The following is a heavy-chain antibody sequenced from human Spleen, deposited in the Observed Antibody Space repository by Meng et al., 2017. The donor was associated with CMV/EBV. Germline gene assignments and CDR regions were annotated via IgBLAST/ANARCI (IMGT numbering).Heavy chain of an antibody. CDR3: ARVKRYCTGGSCSSTGYYGMDV. CDR1: GYTFTGYF. V-gene: IGHV1-2*02. D-gene: IGHD2-15*01. CDR2: INPNSGGT. Sequence: ASVKVSCKASGYTFTGYFMHWVRQAPGQGLEWMGWINPNSGGTNYAQKFQGRVTMTGDTSITTGYMELSRLRSDDMAVYYCARVKRYCTGGSCSSTGYYGMDVWGQGTTVTVSS. J-gene: IGHJ6*02.